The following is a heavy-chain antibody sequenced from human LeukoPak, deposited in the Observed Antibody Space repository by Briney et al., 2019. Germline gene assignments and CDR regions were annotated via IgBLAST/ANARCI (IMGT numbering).Heavy chain of an antibody. CDR1: GYTFTGYY. V-gene: IGHV1-2*02. CDR2: INPNSGGT. J-gene: IGHJ6*03. CDR3: ARGDYMDV. Sequence: GASVKVPCKASGYTFTGYYMHWVRQAPGQGLEWMGWINPNSGGTNYAQKFQGRVTITADKSTSTAYMELSSLRSEDTAVYYCARGDYMDVWGKGTTVTVSS.